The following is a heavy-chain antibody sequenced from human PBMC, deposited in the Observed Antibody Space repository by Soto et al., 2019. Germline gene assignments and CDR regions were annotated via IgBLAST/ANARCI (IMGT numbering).Heavy chain of an antibody. J-gene: IGHJ4*02. CDR3: AKGSAGGGRFLGWFDY. CDR2: ISGSGGST. Sequence: EVQLLESGGGLVQPGGSLRLSCAASGFTFSSYAMSWVRQAPGKGLEWVSAISGSGGSTYYADSVKGRFTISRDNSKNTLYLQMNSLRAEDTAVYYCAKGSAGGGRFLGWFDYWGQGTLVTVSS. V-gene: IGHV3-23*01. CDR1: GFTFSSYA. D-gene: IGHD3-3*01.